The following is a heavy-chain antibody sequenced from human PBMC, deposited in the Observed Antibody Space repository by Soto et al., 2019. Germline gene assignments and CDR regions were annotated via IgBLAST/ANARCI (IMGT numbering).Heavy chain of an antibody. J-gene: IGHJ6*02. D-gene: IGHD2-15*01. CDR2: INPNSGGT. CDR1: GYTFTGYY. CDR3: ARDRVEGYYYYGMDV. V-gene: IGHV1-2*04. Sequence: GASVKVSCKASGYTFTGYYMHWVRQAPGQGLEWMGWINPNSGGTNYAQKFQGWVTMTRDTSISTAYMELSRLRSDDTAVYYCARDRVEGYYYYGMDVWGQGTTVTVSS.